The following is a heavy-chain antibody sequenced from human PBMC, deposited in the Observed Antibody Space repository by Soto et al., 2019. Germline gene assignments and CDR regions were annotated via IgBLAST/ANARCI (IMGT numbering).Heavy chain of an antibody. Sequence: ASVKVSCKASGYTFNSDDINWVRQAAGQGLEWMGWMNPNSGNTGYAQKFQGRVTMTRNTSISTAYMELSSLRSEDTAVYYCARAIMVRGVYYYYMDVWGKGTTVNVSS. CDR3: ARAIMVRGVYYYYMDV. CDR2: MNPNSGNT. V-gene: IGHV1-8*01. D-gene: IGHD3-10*01. CDR1: GYTFNSDD. J-gene: IGHJ6*03.